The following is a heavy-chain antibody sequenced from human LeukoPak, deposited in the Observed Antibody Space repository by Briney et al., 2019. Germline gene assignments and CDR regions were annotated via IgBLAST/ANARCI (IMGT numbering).Heavy chain of an antibody. CDR2: ISYDGSNK. D-gene: IGHD5-18*01. CDR3: AKDQRGIQLWSQNNNFDY. J-gene: IGHJ4*02. V-gene: IGHV3-30*18. CDR1: GFTFSSYG. Sequence: PGGSLRLSCAASGFTFSSYGMHWVRQAPGKGLEWVAVISYDGSNKYYADSVKGRFTISRDNSKDTLYLQMNSLRAEDTAVYYCAKDQRGIQLWSQNNNFDYWGQGTLVTVSS.